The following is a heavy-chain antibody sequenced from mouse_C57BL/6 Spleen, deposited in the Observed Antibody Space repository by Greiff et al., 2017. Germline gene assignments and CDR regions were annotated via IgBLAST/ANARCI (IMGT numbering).Heavy chain of an antibody. CDR2: INPNNGGT. CDR1: GYTFTDYN. D-gene: IGHD2-1*01. J-gene: IGHJ3*01. CDR3: ARENYGISWFAY. Sequence: VQLQQSGPELVKPGASVKMSCKASGYTFTDYNMHWVKQSHGKSLEWIGYINPNNGGTSYNQKFKGKATLTVNNSSSTAYMELRSLTSEDSAVYYCARENYGISWFAYWGQGTLVTVSA. V-gene: IGHV1-22*01.